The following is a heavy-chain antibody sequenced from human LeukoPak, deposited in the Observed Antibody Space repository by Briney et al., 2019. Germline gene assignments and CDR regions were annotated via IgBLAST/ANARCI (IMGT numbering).Heavy chain of an antibody. V-gene: IGHV3-7*03. CDR1: GFAFSRFW. Sequence: GGSLRLSCTVSGFAFSRFWMSWVRQAPGKGLEWVANINEDGSEKYYVDSVKGRFTISRDNAKNSLYLQMNSLRAEDTAVYYSAREGQETYGDSNYYYGMDVWGQGTTVTVSS. CDR2: INEDGSEK. CDR3: AREGQETYGDSNYYYGMDV. J-gene: IGHJ6*02. D-gene: IGHD4-17*01.